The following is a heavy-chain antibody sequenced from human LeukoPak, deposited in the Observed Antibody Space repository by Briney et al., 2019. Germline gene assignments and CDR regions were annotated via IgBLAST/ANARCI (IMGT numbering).Heavy chain of an antibody. CDR2: IYYSGST. D-gene: IGHD3-10*01. V-gene: IGHV4-59*01. J-gene: IGHJ5*02. CDR1: GGSISSYY. Sequence: SETLSLTCTVSGGSISSYYWSWIRQPPGKGLEWIAYIYYSGSTNYNPSLKRRVTISVDTSKNQFSLKLSSVTPADTAVYYCARGGYYGSGNDFRFDPWGQGTLVTVSS. CDR3: ARGGYYGSGNDFRFDP.